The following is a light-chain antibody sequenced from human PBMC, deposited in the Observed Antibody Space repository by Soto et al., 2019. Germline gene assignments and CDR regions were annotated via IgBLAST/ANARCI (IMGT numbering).Light chain of an antibody. J-gene: IGKJ5*01. CDR1: QDIDQF. Sequence: DIQMTQSPSSLSASVGDSVTITCQASQDIDQFLNWFQQKPGKAPKLLIYVASNLDTGIPTRFSGSGSGTYFTFAVSNLQPEDIAKYYCQQYVNFPLTFGQGTGLDI. CDR2: VAS. V-gene: IGKV1-33*01. CDR3: QQYVNFPLT.